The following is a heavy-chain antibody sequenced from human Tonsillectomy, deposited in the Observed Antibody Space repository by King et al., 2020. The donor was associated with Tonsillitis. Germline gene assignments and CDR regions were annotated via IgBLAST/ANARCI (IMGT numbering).Heavy chain of an antibody. V-gene: IGHV4-34*01. CDR3: ARGGGYSSGWPDY. D-gene: IGHD6-19*01. J-gene: IGHJ4*02. Sequence: VQLQQWGAGLLKPSETLSLTCAVYGGSFSGYYWSWIRQPPGKGLEWIGEINHSGSTNYNPSLKSRVTISVDTSKNQFSLKLSSVTAADTAVYYCARGGGYSSGWPDYWGQGTLVTVSS. CDR1: GGSFSGYY. CDR2: INHSGST.